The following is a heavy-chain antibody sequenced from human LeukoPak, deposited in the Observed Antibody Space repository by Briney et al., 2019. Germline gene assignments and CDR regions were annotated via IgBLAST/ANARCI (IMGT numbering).Heavy chain of an antibody. CDR3: ARARGDSRGYIPYYFDY. CDR1: GFTFSDYY. V-gene: IGHV3-11*05. CDR2: ISSSSSYT. Sequence: GGSLRLSCAAAGFTFSDYYMSWIRQAPGKGLEWVSYISSSSSYTKYAVSVKGRFTISRDNAKKSLYLQMNSLRAEDTAVYYCARARGDSRGYIPYYFDYWGQGTLVTVSS. D-gene: IGHD3-22*01. J-gene: IGHJ4*02.